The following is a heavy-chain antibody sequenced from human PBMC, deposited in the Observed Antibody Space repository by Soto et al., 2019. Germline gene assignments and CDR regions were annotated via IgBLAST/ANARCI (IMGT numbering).Heavy chain of an antibody. J-gene: IGHJ6*02. D-gene: IGHD2-2*02. CDR2: IWYDGSNK. V-gene: IGHV3-33*01. Sequence: QVQLVESGGGVVQPGRSLRLSCAASGFTFSSYGMHWVRQAPGKGLEWVAVIWYDGSNKYYADSVKGRFTISRDNSKNTLYLQMNSLRAEDTAGYYCAREDIVVVPAAIYADKYYYYGMDVWGQGTTVTVSS. CDR3: AREDIVVVPAAIYADKYYYYGMDV. CDR1: GFTFSSYG.